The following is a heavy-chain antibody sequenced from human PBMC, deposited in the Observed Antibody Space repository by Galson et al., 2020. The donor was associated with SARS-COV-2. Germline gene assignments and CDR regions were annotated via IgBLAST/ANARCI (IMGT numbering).Heavy chain of an antibody. CDR3: LAYSSSRHPY. J-gene: IGHJ4*01. Sequence: GESLKISCSASGFAFSEYAMHWVRQAPGKGLQYVSALSTTGGTSFYADSVSGRFTMSRDNSKNTFSLQMTGLRGEDTAFYYCLAYSSSRHPYWGHGTLVTVSS. CDR1: GFAFSEYA. CDR2: LSTTGGTS. V-gene: IGHV3-64D*08. D-gene: IGHD6-6*01.